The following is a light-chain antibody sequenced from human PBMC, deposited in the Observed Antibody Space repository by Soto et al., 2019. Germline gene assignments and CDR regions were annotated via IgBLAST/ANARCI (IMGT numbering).Light chain of an antibody. Sequence: SALTQPPSVSGAPGQRVTISCTGSSSNIGAGHDVHWYQQLPGTAPKLLIYGNSNRPSGVPVRFSGSKSGTSASLAITGLQAEDEADYYCQSYDSSLSGYVFGTGTKVTVL. CDR3: QSYDSSLSGYV. V-gene: IGLV1-40*01. J-gene: IGLJ1*01. CDR2: GNS. CDR1: SSNIGAGHD.